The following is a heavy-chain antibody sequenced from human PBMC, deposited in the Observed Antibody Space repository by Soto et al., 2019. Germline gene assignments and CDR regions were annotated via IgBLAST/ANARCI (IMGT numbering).Heavy chain of an antibody. CDR3: ARSSNSGNDEYHFDY. CDR2: ISSVSSTI. V-gene: IGHV3-48*02. D-gene: IGHD5-12*01. CDR1: GFTFSTYT. J-gene: IGHJ4*02. Sequence: GGSLRLSCAASGFTFSTYTMNWVRQAPGKGLELFSLISSVSSTIYYAGSVEGRFTISRDNAKNSLYLQMNSLRDDDTAVYYCARSSNSGNDEYHFDYWGQGTLVTVSS.